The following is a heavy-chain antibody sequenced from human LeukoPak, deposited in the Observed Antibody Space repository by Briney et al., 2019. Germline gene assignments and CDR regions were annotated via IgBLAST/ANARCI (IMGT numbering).Heavy chain of an antibody. CDR2: TTNKAHSYTT. V-gene: IGHV3-72*01. CDR3: ARAPSGLDY. J-gene: IGHJ4*02. CDR1: GFTLSDHN. Sequence: GGSLRLSCAVSGFTLSDHNMDWVRQAPGKGLEWVGRTTNKAHSYTTEYAASVKGRFTISRDDPQNSLYLQMNSLKTEDTAVYYCARAPSGLDYWGQGILVTVSS. D-gene: IGHD2-15*01.